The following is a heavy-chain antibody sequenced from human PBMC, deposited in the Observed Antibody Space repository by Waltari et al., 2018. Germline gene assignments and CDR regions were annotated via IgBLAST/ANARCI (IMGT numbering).Heavy chain of an antibody. D-gene: IGHD3-3*01. CDR3: ARVPTYYDFWSGYYTSYYFDY. J-gene: IGHJ4*02. V-gene: IGHV4-38-2*01. CDR2: IYHSGST. Sequence: QVQLQVSGPGLVKPSETLSLTCAVSGYSISSGYYWGWIRQPPGKGLGWIGSIYHSGSTYYNPSLKSRVTISVDTSKNQFSLKLSSVTAADTAVYYCARVPTYYDFWSGYYTSYYFDYWGQGTLVTVSS. CDR1: GYSISSGYY.